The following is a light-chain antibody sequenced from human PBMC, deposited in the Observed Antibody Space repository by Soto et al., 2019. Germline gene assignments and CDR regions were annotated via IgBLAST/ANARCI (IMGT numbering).Light chain of an antibody. Sequence: EDRVTINCRASQSMSRWLAWNQQKPGKAAKLLIYDASSLESGVTSRFSGSGSGTEFTLTISSLQPDDFATYYCQLDNSYSFGLVTMVDSK. V-gene: IGKV1-5*01. J-gene: IGKJ1*01. CDR2: DAS. CDR1: QSMSRW. CDR3: QLDNSYS.